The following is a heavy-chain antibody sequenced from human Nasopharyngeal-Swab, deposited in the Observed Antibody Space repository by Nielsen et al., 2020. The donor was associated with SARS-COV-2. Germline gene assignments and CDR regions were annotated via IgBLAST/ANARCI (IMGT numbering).Heavy chain of an antibody. Sequence: GESLKISCKTSGYSFSNYAINWVRQAPGQGFEWMGWINTNTGIPTYVQGFTGRFVFSLDTAVSTAFLQINSLKSEDTGLYYCAREVGDAFDVWGQGTMVTVSS. CDR3: AREVGDAFDV. J-gene: IGHJ3*01. V-gene: IGHV7-4-1*02. CDR2: INTNTGIP. CDR1: GYSFSNYA.